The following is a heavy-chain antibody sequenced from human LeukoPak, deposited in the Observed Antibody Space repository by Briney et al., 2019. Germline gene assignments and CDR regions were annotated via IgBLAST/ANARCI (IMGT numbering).Heavy chain of an antibody. Sequence: PGGSLRLSCAASGFTFSNAWMSWVRQAPGKGLEWVGRIKSKTDGGSTKYYADSVKGRFTISRDNAKNTLYLQMNSLRDEDTAVYYCARLSGSSSWYGIDYWGQGTLVTVSS. J-gene: IGHJ4*02. CDR2: IKSKTDGGSTK. V-gene: IGHV3-48*02. CDR1: GFTFSNAW. CDR3: ARLSGSSSWYGIDY. D-gene: IGHD6-13*01.